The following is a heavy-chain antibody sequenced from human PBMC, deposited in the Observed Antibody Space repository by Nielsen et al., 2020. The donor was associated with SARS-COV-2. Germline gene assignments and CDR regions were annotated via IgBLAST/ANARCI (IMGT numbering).Heavy chain of an antibody. CDR1: GFTFSSYA. Sequence: GGSLRLSCAASGFTFSSYAMHWVRQAPGKGLEWVAVISYDGSNKYYADSVKGRFTISRDNSKNTLYLQMNSLRAEDTAVYYCARVEDGGRHYYYYGMDVWGQGTMVTVSS. CDR2: ISYDGSNK. J-gene: IGHJ6*02. V-gene: IGHV3-30-3*01. D-gene: IGHD3-16*01. CDR3: ARVEDGGRHYYYYGMDV.